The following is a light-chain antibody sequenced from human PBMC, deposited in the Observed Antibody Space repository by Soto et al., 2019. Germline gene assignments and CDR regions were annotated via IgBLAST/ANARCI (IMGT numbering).Light chain of an antibody. J-gene: IGKJ1*01. CDR2: EVS. V-gene: IGKV2D-29*01. CDR3: MQTVQLPWT. Sequence: DIVMTQSPLSLPVTPGEAASISCRSSQSLLHKNGNNYFNWYLQKPGQPPQLLIYEVSNRFSGVPDRFSGGGSGTDFTLKISRVEAEDVGVYYCMQTVQLPWTFGQGTKVDI. CDR1: QSLLHKNGNNY.